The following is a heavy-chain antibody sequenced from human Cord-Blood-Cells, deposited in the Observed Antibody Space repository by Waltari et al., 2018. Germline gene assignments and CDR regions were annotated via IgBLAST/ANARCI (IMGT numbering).Heavy chain of an antibody. V-gene: IGHV3-30*18. J-gene: IGHJ6*02. Sequence: GFTFSSYGMHWVRQAPGKGLEWVAVISYDGSNKYYADSVKGRFTISRDNSKNTLYLQMNSLRAEDTAVYYCAKPLHYDILTGYYIHYYYYYGMDVWGHGTTVTVSS. CDR3: AKPLHYDILTGYYIHYYYYYGMDV. CDR2: ISYDGSNK. CDR1: GFTFSSYG. D-gene: IGHD3-9*01.